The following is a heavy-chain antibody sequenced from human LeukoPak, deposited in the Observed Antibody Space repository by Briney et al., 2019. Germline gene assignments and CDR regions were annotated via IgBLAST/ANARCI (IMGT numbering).Heavy chain of an antibody. CDR3: ARVGLGGYCSSTSCYNDY. CDR2: IKQDGSEK. CDR1: GFTFSSYW. J-gene: IGHJ4*02. V-gene: IGHV3-7*01. D-gene: IGHD2-2*02. Sequence: GGSLRLSCAASGFTFSSYWMSWVRQAPGKGLEWVANIKQDGSEKYYVDSVKGRFTISRDNAKNSLYLQMYSLRAEDTAVYYCARVGLGGYCSSTSCYNDYWGQGTLVTVSS.